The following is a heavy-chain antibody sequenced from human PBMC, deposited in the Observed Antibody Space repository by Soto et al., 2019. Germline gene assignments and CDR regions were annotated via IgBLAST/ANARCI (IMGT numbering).Heavy chain of an antibody. CDR1: GGTFSSYT. Sequence: QVQLVQSGAEVKKPGSSVKVSCKASGGTFSSYTISWVRQAPGQGLEWMGRIIPILGIANYAQKFQGRVTITEDKSTSTAYMELSSLRAEDTAVYYCARDGVDIVATIGLALDYWGQGTLVTVSS. J-gene: IGHJ4*02. D-gene: IGHD5-12*01. CDR2: IIPILGIA. V-gene: IGHV1-69*08. CDR3: ARDGVDIVATIGLALDY.